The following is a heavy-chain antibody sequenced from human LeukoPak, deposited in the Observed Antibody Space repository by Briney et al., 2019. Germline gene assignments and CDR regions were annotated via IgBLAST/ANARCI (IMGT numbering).Heavy chain of an antibody. CDR1: GYTFISYG. CDR3: ARDCIGCHGFDY. J-gene: IGHJ4*02. D-gene: IGHD2-15*01. Sequence: ASVKVSCKASGYTFISYGMSWVRQAPGQGLEWMGWVSAYADDTNYVQKFQGRVTMTTDTSTSTAYMELRSLRFDDTAVYYCARDCIGCHGFDYWGQGTLVTVSS. CDR2: VSAYADDT. V-gene: IGHV1-18*01.